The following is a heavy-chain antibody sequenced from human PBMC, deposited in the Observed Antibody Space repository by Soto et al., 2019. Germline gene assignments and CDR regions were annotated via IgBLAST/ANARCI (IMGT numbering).Heavy chain of an antibody. CDR1: GYTLTNYG. Sequence: QVQLVQSGDEVKKTGASEKVSCRASGYTLTNYGISWVRQAPGQGLFWMGWISGHNGNTLYAQNVQCRLTLTIDTATTTAYMEMMSLKIDDAAMYYCVRDWQLSPWGQGTLGTVSS. CDR2: ISGHNGNT. J-gene: IGHJ5*02. CDR3: VRDWQLSP. V-gene: IGHV1-18*01. D-gene: IGHD1-1*01.